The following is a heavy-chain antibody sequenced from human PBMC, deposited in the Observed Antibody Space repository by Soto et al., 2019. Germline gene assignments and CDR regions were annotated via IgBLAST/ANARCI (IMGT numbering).Heavy chain of an antibody. CDR2: INHSGST. D-gene: IGHD6-19*01. CDR3: ARRRYSRGWYGIDY. CDR1: GGSFSGYY. Sequence: QVQLQQWGAGLLKPSETLSLTCAVYGGSFSGYYWSWIRQPPGKGLEWIGEINHSGSTNYNPSLKSRVTITVDTSKNQYSLKLSSVTAADTAVYYCARRRYSRGWYGIDYWGQGTLVTVSS. V-gene: IGHV4-34*01. J-gene: IGHJ4*02.